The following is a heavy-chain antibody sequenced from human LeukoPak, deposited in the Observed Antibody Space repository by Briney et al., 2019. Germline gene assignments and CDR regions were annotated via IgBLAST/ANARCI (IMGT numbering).Heavy chain of an antibody. V-gene: IGHV4-59*01. J-gene: IGHJ4*02. Sequence: SETLSLTCTVSGGSISSYYWSWIRQPPGKGLEWIGYIYYSGSTNYNPSLKSRVTISVDTSKNQFSLKLSSVTAVDTAVYYCARARYDSSALGYWGQGTLVTVSS. CDR2: IYYSGST. CDR1: GGSISSYY. D-gene: IGHD3-22*01. CDR3: ARARYDSSALGY.